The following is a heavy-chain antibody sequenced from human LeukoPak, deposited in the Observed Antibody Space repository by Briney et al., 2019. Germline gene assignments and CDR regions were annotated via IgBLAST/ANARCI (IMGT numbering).Heavy chain of an antibody. CDR3: ARSPVARDGYNPSQFDY. J-gene: IGHJ4*02. V-gene: IGHV4-31*03. CDR2: IYYTGST. Sequence: SETLSLTCTVSGVSISSDGYYWSWIRQHPGKGLEWIGYIYYTGSTYYNPSLRSRVIISLDTSKNHFSLRLSSVTAADTAVYYCARSPVARDGYNPSQFDYWGQGTLVTVSS. CDR1: GVSISSDGYY. D-gene: IGHD5-24*01.